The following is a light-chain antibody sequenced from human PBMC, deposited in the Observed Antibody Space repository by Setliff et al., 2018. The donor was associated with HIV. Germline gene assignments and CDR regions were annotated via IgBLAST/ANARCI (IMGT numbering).Light chain of an antibody. J-gene: IGLJ1*01. CDR3: QSYDSILSAYV. CDR1: SSNIGAGYD. Sequence: QSVLTQPPSVSGAPGQRVTISCTGSSSNIGAGYDVHWYQQLPGTAPKLLIYGNSNRPSGVPDRFSGSKSCTSASLAITGLQAEDEADYYCQSYDSILSAYVFGTGTKVTVL. V-gene: IGLV1-40*01. CDR2: GNS.